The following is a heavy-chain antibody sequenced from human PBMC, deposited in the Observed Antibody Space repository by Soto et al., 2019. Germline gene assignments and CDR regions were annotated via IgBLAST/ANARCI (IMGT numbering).Heavy chain of an antibody. CDR1: GFSFDLYA. Sequence: GGSLRLSCAVSGFSFDLYAMSWVRQVPGKGLEWVSGIHWDGVTTAYADSVKGRFTISRDNAKNSLYLQISGLRAEDTAFYHSAREGGYCSSTSCWFDYWGPGTLVTVSS. J-gene: IGHJ4*02. CDR2: IHWDGVTT. D-gene: IGHD2-2*01. CDR3: AREGGYCSSTSCWFDY. V-gene: IGHV3-20*01.